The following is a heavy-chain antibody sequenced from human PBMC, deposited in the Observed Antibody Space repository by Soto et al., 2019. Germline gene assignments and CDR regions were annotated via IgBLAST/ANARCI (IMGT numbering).Heavy chain of an antibody. J-gene: IGHJ6*02. CDR1: GYTFTSYG. CDR2: ISAYNGNT. V-gene: IGHV1-18*04. CDR3: ARAGYCTNGVCYPYHYYGMDV. Sequence: ASVKVSCKASGYTFTSYGISWVRQAPGQGLEWMGWISAYNGNTNYAQKLQGRVTMTTDTSTSTAYMELRSLRSDDTAVYYCARAGYCTNGVCYPYHYYGMDVWGQGTTVTSP. D-gene: IGHD2-8*01.